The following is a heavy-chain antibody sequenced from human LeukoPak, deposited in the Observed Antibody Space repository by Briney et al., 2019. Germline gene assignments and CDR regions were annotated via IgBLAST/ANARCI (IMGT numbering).Heavy chain of an antibody. V-gene: IGHV4-59*01. Sequence: SETLSLTCTVSGGSINNYYWSWIRQPPGKGLEWIGYIYHRGSTNYNPSLRSRVTSSVDTSKNQFSLKLNSVTAADTAVYYCARGGDYGDLRYFDYWGQGTLVTVSS. CDR2: IYHRGST. CDR3: ARGGDYGDLRYFDY. CDR1: GGSINNYY. D-gene: IGHD4-17*01. J-gene: IGHJ4*02.